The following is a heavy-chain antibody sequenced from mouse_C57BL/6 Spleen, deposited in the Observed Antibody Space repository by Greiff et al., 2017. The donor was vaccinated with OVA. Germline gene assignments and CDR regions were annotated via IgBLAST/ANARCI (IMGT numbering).Heavy chain of an antibody. D-gene: IGHD1-1*01. CDR1: GYAFSSYW. J-gene: IGHJ1*03. V-gene: IGHV1-80*01. CDR2: IYPGDGDT. CDR3: ARGNYYGSSWYCDV. Sequence: QVQLQQSGAELVKPGASVKISCKASGYAFSSYWMNWVKQRPGKGLEWIGQIYPGDGDTNYNGKFKGKATLTADTSSSTAYMQLSSLTSEDSAVYFCARGNYYGSSWYCDVWGTGTTVTVSS.